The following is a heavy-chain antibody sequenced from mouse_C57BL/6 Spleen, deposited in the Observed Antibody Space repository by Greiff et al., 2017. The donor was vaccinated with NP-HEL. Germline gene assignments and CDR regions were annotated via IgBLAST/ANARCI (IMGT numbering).Heavy chain of an antibody. CDR1: GFTFSSYA. V-gene: IGHV5-9-1*02. Sequence: EVQGVESGEGLVKPGGSLKLSCAASGFTFSSYAMSWVRQTPEKRLEWVAYISSGGDYIYYADTVKGRFTISRDNARNTLYLQMSSLKSEDTAMYYCTRGPLPQARAYWGQGTLVTVSA. J-gene: IGHJ3*01. CDR3: TRGPLPQARAY. D-gene: IGHD5-1*01. CDR2: ISSGGDYI.